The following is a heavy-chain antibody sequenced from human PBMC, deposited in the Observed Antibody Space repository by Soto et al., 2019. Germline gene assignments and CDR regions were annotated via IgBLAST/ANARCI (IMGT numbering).Heavy chain of an antibody. CDR2: ISAYNGNT. Sequence: ASVKVSCKASGYTFTSYGISWVRQAPGQGLEWMGWISAYNGNTNYAQKLQGRVTMTTDTSTSTAYMELRSLRSDDTAVYYCARYEVRRGYYYYGMDVWGQGTTVTVSS. J-gene: IGHJ6*02. CDR1: GYTFTSYG. V-gene: IGHV1-18*01. CDR3: ARYEVRRGYYYYGMDV. D-gene: IGHD3-3*01.